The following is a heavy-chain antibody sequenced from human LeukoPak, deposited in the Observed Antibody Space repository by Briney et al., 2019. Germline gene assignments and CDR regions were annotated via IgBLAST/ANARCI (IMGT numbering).Heavy chain of an antibody. CDR2: ISGSSSTI. CDR3: ARSLLLGTSVDY. V-gene: IGHV3-48*02. J-gene: IGHJ4*02. Sequence: GTSLRLSCAASGFTFSSFSMNWVRQAPGKGLEWVSYISGSSSTIYYADSVKGRFTISRDNAKNSLYLQMNSLRDEDTAVYYCARSLLLGTSVDYWGQGTLVTVSS. D-gene: IGHD3-22*01. CDR1: GFTFSSFS.